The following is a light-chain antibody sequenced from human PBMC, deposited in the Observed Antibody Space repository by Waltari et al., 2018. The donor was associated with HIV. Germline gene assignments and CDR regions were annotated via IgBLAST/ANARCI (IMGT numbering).Light chain of an antibody. CDR1: SSDVGGYNS. CDR2: GVT. V-gene: IGLV2-8*01. J-gene: IGLJ2*01. Sequence: QSALTQPPSASGSPGQPVTIACTGTSSDVGGYNSVSWYQQYPGKAPKLMIYGVTKRPSGVPDRCSGSKSGNTASLTVSGLQAEDEADYYCSSYAGSNNYVVFGGGTRLTVL. CDR3: SSYAGSNNYVV.